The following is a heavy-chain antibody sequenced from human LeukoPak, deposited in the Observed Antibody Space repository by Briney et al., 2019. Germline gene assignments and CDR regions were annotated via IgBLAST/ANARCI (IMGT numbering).Heavy chain of an antibody. Sequence: ASVKVSCKVSGYTLTELSMHWVRQAPGKGLEWMGGFDPEEGETIYAQKFQGRVTMTEDTSTDTAYMELSSLRSEDTAVYYCATDQIAVAGSSYFDYWGQGTLVTVSS. D-gene: IGHD6-19*01. CDR2: FDPEEGET. J-gene: IGHJ4*02. V-gene: IGHV1-24*01. CDR3: ATDQIAVAGSSYFDY. CDR1: GYTLTELS.